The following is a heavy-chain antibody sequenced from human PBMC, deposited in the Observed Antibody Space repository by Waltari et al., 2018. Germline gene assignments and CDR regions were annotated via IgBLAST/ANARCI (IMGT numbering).Heavy chain of an antibody. CDR2: INPNSGGT. CDR1: GYTFTRYY. Sequence: QVQLVQSGAEVKKPGASVKVSCRASGYTFTRYYMHWVRQAPGQGREWMGWINPNSGGTNYAQKFQGRVTMTRDTSISTAYMELSRLRSDDTAVYYCARGGTTVTHYYYYYMDVWGKGTTVTVSS. V-gene: IGHV1-2*02. J-gene: IGHJ6*03. CDR3: ARGGTTVTHYYYYYMDV. D-gene: IGHD4-17*01.